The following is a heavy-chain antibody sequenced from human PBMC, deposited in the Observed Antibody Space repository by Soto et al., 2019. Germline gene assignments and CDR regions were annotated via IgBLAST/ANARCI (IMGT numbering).Heavy chain of an antibody. Sequence: QVQLVQSGAEVKKPGASVKVSCKASGYTFTSYDINWVRQATGQGLEWMGWMNPNSGNTGYAQKFQGRVTMTRNTSXXTAYMELSSLRSEDTAVYYCARGSSEAEKEYYFDYWGQGTLVTVSS. CDR3: ARGSSEAEKEYYFDY. V-gene: IGHV1-8*01. CDR1: GYTFTSYD. CDR2: MNPNSGNT. J-gene: IGHJ4*02.